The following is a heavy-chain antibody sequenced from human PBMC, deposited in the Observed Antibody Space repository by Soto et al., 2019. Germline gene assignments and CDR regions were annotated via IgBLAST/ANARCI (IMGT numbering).Heavy chain of an antibody. CDR3: ARGFGEFWSGYYKYYYYYGMDV. Sequence: SETLSLTCAVYGGSFSGYYWSWIRQPPGKGLEWIGEINHSGSTNYNPSLKSRVTISVDTSKNQFSLKLSSVTAADTAVYYCARGFGEFWSGYYKYYYYYGMDVWGQGATVTVSS. CDR2: INHSGST. V-gene: IGHV4-34*01. D-gene: IGHD3-3*01. CDR1: GGSFSGYY. J-gene: IGHJ6*02.